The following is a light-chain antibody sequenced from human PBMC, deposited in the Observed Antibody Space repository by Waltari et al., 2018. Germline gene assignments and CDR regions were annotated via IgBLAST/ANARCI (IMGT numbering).Light chain of an antibody. CDR1: HSISSY. CDR2: AAS. CDR3: QQSYTAPYT. Sequence: DIQMTQSPSSLSASVGDRVTITCRASHSISSYLNWYQQKPGKAPKLLIYAASSLQSGVPSRFSGSGPGTAFTLTISSLRPEDSATYYCQQSYTAPYTFGQGTHLEVK. V-gene: IGKV1-39*01. J-gene: IGKJ2*01.